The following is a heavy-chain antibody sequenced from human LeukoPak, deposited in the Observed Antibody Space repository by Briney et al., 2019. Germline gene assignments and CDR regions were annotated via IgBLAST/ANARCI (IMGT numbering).Heavy chain of an antibody. D-gene: IGHD3-22*01. CDR1: GGSISSSGYY. Sequence: SETLSLTCTVSGGSISSSGYYWGWIRQPPGKGLEWIGSMYYSGSTYYNPSLKSRVTISVDTFKNQFSLKLSSVTAADTAVYYCARGTYYYDHYWGQGTLVTVSS. CDR3: ARGTYYYDHY. J-gene: IGHJ4*02. V-gene: IGHV4-39*07. CDR2: MYYSGST.